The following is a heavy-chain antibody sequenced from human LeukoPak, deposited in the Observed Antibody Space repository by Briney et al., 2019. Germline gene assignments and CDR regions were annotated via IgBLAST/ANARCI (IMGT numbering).Heavy chain of an antibody. V-gene: IGHV4-38-2*02. CDR2: IYHSGST. CDR1: GYFISSGYY. Sequence: SETLSLTCTVSGYFISSGYYWGWIRQPPGKGLEWIGSIYHSGSTYYNPSLKSRVTISLDTSKNQFSLKLSSVTAADTAVYYCARVYGSGSYYNGYYYYYMDVWGKGTTVTISS. CDR3: ARVYGSGSYYNGYYYYYMDV. D-gene: IGHD3-10*01. J-gene: IGHJ6*03.